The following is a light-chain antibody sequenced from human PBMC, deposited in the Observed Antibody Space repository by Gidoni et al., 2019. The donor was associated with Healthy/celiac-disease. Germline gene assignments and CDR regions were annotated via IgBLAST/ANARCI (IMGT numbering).Light chain of an antibody. J-gene: IGLJ1*01. Sequence: QSVLTQPPSVSGAPGQRVTISCTGCSSNIGAGYDVPWYPQLPGTAPKLLIYGNSHRPSGVPDRFSGSKSGTSASLAITGLQAEDEADYYCQSYDSSLSGSYVFGTGTKVTV. CDR2: GNS. V-gene: IGLV1-40*01. CDR3: QSYDSSLSGSYV. CDR1: SSNIGAGYD.